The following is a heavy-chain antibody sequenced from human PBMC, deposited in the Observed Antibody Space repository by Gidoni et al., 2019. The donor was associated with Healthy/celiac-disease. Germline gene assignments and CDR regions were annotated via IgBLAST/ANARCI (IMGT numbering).Heavy chain of an antibody. V-gene: IGHV4-34*01. J-gene: IGHJ3*02. CDR1: GGSFSGYY. CDR2: INHSGST. D-gene: IGHD3-22*01. CDR3: LVDFIYYDSSGYYRSGAFDI. Sequence: QVQLQQWGAGLLKPSETLSLTCAVYGGSFSGYYWSWIRQPPGKGLEWIGEINHSGSTNYNPSLKSRVTISVDTSKNQFSLKLSSVTAADTAVYYCLVDFIYYDSSGYYRSGAFDIWGQGTMVTVSS.